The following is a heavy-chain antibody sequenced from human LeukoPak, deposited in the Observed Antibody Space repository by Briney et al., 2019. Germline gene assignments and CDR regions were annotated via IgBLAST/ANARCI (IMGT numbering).Heavy chain of an antibody. V-gene: IGHV1-46*01. J-gene: IGHJ4*02. Sequence: ASVKVSCKASGYTFTSYYMHWVRQAPGQGLEWMRIINPSGGSTSYAQKFQGRVTMTRDTSTSTVYMELSSLRSEDTAVYYRARGPSNPYYYDSSGYYGRLDYWGQGTLVTVSS. D-gene: IGHD3-22*01. CDR2: INPSGGST. CDR3: ARGPSNPYYYDSSGYYGRLDY. CDR1: GYTFTSYY.